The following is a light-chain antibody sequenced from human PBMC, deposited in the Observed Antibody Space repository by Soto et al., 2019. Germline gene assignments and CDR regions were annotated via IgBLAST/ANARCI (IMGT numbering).Light chain of an antibody. V-gene: IGLV2-18*01. CDR2: EVS. J-gene: IGLJ1*01. CDR3: SLYTSSGTYV. Sequence: QSALTQPPSVSGSPGQSVTISCAGTSNDVGSFNRVSWYQKTPGTAPKVVIYEVSNRPSGVPDRFSGSRSGSTASLTISGLQAEDEAHYYCSLYTSSGTYVFGTGTKVTVL. CDR1: SNDVGSFNR.